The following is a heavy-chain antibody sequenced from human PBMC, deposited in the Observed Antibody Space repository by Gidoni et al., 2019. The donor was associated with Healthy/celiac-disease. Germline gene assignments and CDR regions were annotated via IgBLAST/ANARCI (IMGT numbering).Heavy chain of an antibody. V-gene: IGHV3-30*18. D-gene: IGHD5-12*01. CDR1: GFSFTSYG. CDR3: AKDSLWLRSSPLPPSDFDY. CDR2: ISYDGSNK. J-gene: IGHJ4*02. Sequence: QVQLVESGGGVVQPGRSLRLSCAASGFSFTSYGMHWVRQAPGKGLEWVAVISYDGSNKYYADSVKGRFTISRDNSKNTLYLQMNSLRAEDTAVYYCAKDSLWLRSSPLPPSDFDYWGQGTLVTVSS.